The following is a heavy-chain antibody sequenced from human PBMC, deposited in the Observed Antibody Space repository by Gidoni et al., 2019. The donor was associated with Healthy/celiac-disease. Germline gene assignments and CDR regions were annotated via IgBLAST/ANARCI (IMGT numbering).Heavy chain of an antibody. CDR3: AKDCYTAGGVDH. J-gene: IGHJ5*02. CDR1: GVPFSIYD. CDR2: CSCSGGRT. V-gene: IGHV3-23*04. Sequence: EVELGESGGGLVRPGGSLSLACASSGVPFSIYDMSWVRQAPGKGLGWFSACSCSGGRTSYSDSATARFTFSRDNAKNTLDLQMNSRTAEETAVYYCAKDCYTAGGVDHWGQGTLVTVSS. D-gene: IGHD5-18*01.